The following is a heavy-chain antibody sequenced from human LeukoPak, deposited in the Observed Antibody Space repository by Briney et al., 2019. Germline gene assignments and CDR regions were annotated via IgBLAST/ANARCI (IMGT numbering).Heavy chain of an antibody. CDR2: IRQDGSEK. CDR1: GFTFSSYW. D-gene: IGHD6-6*01. V-gene: IGHV3-7*01. Sequence: PGGSLRLSCAASGFTFSSYWMSWVRQAPGKGLEWVAIIRQDGSEKKYVDSVKGRFTISRDNAKNSLYLEMNSLRAEDTAVYYCTRFSRSSSSNYWGQGTLVTVSS. J-gene: IGHJ4*02. CDR3: TRFSRSSSSNY.